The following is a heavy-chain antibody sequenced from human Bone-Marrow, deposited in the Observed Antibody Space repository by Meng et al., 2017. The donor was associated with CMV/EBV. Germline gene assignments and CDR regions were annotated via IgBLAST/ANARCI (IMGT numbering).Heavy chain of an antibody. D-gene: IGHD2-2*01. CDR3: ASLRGVVVVPAAKDYYGMDV. V-gene: IGHV1-69*10. Sequence: SVKVSCKASGGTFSSYAISWVRQAPGQGLEWMGGIIPILGIANYAQKFQGRVTITADKSTSTAYMELSSLRSEDTAVYYCASLRGVVVVPAAKDYYGMDVWGQGTTVTVSS. CDR1: GGTFSSYA. CDR2: IIPILGIA. J-gene: IGHJ6*02.